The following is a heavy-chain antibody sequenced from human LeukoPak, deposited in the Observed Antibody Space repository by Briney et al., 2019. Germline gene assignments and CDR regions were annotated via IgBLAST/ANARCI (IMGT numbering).Heavy chain of an antibody. V-gene: IGHV3-33*06. CDR3: AKFSSTVVNL. CDR1: GFTFSAYG. Sequence: GGSLRLSCAASGFTFSAYGMHWVRQAPGKGLEWVAVIWYDGNNKYYADSVKGRFTISRDNSKNTLCLRMNGLRAEDTAVYYCAKFSSTVVNLWGQGTLVTVSS. J-gene: IGHJ4*02. D-gene: IGHD4-23*01. CDR2: IWYDGNNK.